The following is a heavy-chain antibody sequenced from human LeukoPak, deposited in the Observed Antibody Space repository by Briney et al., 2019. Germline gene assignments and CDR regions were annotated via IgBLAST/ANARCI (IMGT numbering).Heavy chain of an antibody. CDR2: AYYSRST. V-gene: IGHV4-59*02. Sequence: SETLSLTCNVSGGSVTSDYWSWIRQPPGKGLEWIGYAYYSRSTNYNPSLKSRATISIDTSKNQFSLKLTSATEADTAVYYCARFVTLVRGIIVYYFDYWGQGTLVTVSS. CDR3: ARFVTLVRGIIVYYFDY. J-gene: IGHJ4*02. D-gene: IGHD3-10*01. CDR1: GGSVTSDY.